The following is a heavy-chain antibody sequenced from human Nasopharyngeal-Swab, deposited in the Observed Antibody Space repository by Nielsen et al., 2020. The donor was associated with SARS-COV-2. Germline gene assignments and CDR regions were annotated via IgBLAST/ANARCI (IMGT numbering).Heavy chain of an antibody. Sequence: SETLSLTCAVSGGSISSSNWWSWVRQPPGKGLEWIGEIYHSGSTNYNPSLTSRVTISVDKSKNQFSLKLRSVTAADTAVFYCARHMLGGPTAFDIWGQGTLVTVSS. CDR3: ARHMLGGPTAFDI. CDR1: GGSISSSNW. V-gene: IGHV4-4*02. J-gene: IGHJ3*02. D-gene: IGHD2-8*01. CDR2: IYHSGST.